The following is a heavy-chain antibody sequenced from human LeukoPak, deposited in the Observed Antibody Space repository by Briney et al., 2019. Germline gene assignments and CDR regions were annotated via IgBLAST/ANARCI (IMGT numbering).Heavy chain of an antibody. CDR1: GGSFSGYY. J-gene: IGHJ4*02. CDR3: AREKVDTAMATIDY. D-gene: IGHD5-18*01. V-gene: IGHV4-59*12. Sequence: PSETLSLTCAVYGGSFSGYYWSWIRQPPGKGLEWIGYIYYSGSTNYNPSLKSRVTISVDTSKNQFSLKLSSVTAADTAVYYCAREKVDTAMATIDYWGQGTLVTVSS. CDR2: IYYSGST.